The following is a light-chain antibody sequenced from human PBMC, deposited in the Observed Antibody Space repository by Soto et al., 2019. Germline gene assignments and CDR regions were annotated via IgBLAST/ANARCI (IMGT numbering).Light chain of an antibody. CDR1: QTISSW. CDR3: QHYNSYSEA. Sequence: DIQMTQSPSTLSGSVGDRVTITCRASQTISSWLAWYQQKPGKAPKLLIYKASTFKSGVPSRFSGSGSGTESTLTISSLQPDDFATYYCQHYNSYSEAFGQGTKVELK. CDR2: KAS. J-gene: IGKJ1*01. V-gene: IGKV1-5*03.